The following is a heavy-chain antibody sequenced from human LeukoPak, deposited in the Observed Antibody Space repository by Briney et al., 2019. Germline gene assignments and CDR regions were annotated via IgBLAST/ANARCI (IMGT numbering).Heavy chain of an antibody. V-gene: IGHV1-69*01. J-gene: IGHJ3*02. CDR1: GGTFSSYA. D-gene: IGHD2-15*01. CDR2: IIPIFGTA. CDR3: ARRGSDCSGGNCYLGYSFDI. Sequence: SVKVSCKASGGTFSSYAFTWVRQAPGQGLEWMGGIIPIFGTANYAQKFQGRVSITADESTSTAYVELSSLRSENTAVYYCARRGSDCSGGNCYLGYSFDIWGQGTMVTVSS.